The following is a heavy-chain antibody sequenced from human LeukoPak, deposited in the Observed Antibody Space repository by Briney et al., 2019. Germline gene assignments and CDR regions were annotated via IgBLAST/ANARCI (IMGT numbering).Heavy chain of an antibody. V-gene: IGHV1-2*02. D-gene: IGHD5-18*01. J-gene: IGHJ4*02. CDR2: INPNSGGT. CDR3: ARDPGYSSPRGDY. Sequence: ASVNVSCKAYGYTFTGYFMHWLRQAPGQGLEWKGWINPNSGGTHYAQKFQGRVTMTRDTSISTAYMELSRLRSDDTAVYYCARDPGYSSPRGDYWGQGTLVTVSS. CDR1: GYTFTGYF.